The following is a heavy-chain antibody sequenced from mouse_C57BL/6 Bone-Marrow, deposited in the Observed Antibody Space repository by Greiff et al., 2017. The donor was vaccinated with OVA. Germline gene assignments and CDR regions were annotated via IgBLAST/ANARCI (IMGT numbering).Heavy chain of an antibody. J-gene: IGHJ4*01. Sequence: EVKLVESGGGLVKPGGSLKLSCAASGFTFSSYAMSWVRQTPEKRLEWVATISDGGSYTYYPDNVKGRFTLSRDNAKNNLYLQMSHLKSEDTAMYYCAREDSSGYYAMDYWGQGTSGTVSS. D-gene: IGHD3-2*02. CDR2: ISDGGSYT. CDR1: GFTFSSYA. V-gene: IGHV5-4*01. CDR3: AREDSSGYYAMDY.